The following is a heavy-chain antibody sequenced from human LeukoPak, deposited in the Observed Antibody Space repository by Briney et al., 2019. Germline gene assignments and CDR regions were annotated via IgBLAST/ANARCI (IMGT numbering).Heavy chain of an antibody. Sequence: SETLSLTCTVSGGSISSYYWIWIRQPPGKGLEWLGYIYYSGSTNYNPSLKSRFTISVDTSKNQFSLKLRSVTAADTAVYYCARNIAGYPWMDVWGKGPTVTVS. V-gene: IGHV4-59*01. D-gene: IGHD6-13*01. CDR3: ARNIAGYPWMDV. CDR1: GGSISSYY. J-gene: IGHJ6*03. CDR2: IYYSGST.